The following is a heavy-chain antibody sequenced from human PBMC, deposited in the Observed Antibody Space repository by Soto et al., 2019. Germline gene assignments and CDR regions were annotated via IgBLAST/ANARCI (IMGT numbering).Heavy chain of an antibody. Sequence: QVQLVESGGGVVQPGRSLRLSCAASGFTFSSYGMHWVRQAPGKGLEWVAVIIYDGSTKYYADSVKGRFTISRDNSKSPLSLQMNSLRAEDTAWYYCAKARMGAGVRGYFDYWGQGTLVTVSS. CDR1: GFTFSSYG. D-gene: IGHD3-10*01. V-gene: IGHV3-30*18. J-gene: IGHJ4*02. CDR2: IIYDGSTK. CDR3: AKARMGAGVRGYFDY.